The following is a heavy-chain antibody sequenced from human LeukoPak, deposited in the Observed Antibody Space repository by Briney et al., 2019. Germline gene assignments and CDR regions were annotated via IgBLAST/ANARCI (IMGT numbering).Heavy chain of an antibody. CDR3: ARERPYDILTGYYLKYYYYYYMDV. CDR1: GGSFSGYY. J-gene: IGHJ6*03. Sequence: SETLSLTCAVYGGSFSGYYWSWIRQPPGKGLEWIGEINHSGSTNYNASLKSRVTISVDTSKNQFSLKLSSVTAADTAVYYCARERPYDILTGYYLKYYYYYYMDVWGKGTTVTVSS. D-gene: IGHD3-9*01. V-gene: IGHV4-34*01. CDR2: INHSGST.